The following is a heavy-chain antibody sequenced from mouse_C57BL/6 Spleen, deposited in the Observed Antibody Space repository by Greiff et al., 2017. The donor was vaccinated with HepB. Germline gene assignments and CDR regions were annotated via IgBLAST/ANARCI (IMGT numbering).Heavy chain of an antibody. CDR3: AREGYYYGSSYDWYFDV. J-gene: IGHJ1*03. CDR1: GYSITSGYY. Sequence: DVQLQESGPGLVKPSQSLSLTCSVTGYSITSGYYWNWIRQFPGNQLEWMGYISYDGSNNYNPSLKNRISITRDTSKNQFFLKLNSVTTEDTATYYCAREGYYYGSSYDWYFDVWGTGTTVTVSS. CDR2: ISYDGSN. D-gene: IGHD1-1*01. V-gene: IGHV3-6*01.